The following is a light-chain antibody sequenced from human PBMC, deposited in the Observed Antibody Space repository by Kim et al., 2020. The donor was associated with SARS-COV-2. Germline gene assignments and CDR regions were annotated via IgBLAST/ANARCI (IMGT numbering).Light chain of an antibody. Sequence: ELTHPPSASGTPGQRVTISCSGSSSNIGNNTVYWYQQLQGTAPKLLIYSNNQRPSGVPDRFSGSKSGTSASLAISGLQSEDEADYYCAAWDDSLNGVVFGGGTQLTVL. V-gene: IGLV1-44*01. J-gene: IGLJ2*01. CDR2: SNN. CDR3: AAWDDSLNGVV. CDR1: SSNIGNNT.